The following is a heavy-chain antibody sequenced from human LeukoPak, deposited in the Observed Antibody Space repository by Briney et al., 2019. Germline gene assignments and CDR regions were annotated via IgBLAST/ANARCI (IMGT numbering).Heavy chain of an antibody. Sequence: GGSLRLSCAASGFTVSSNYMSWVRQAPGKGLEWVSIIYSGGSTFYADSVKGRFTISRDNSKNTLYLQMNSLRAEDTAVYYCARGGCYLSAFDIWGQGTMVTVSS. V-gene: IGHV3-53*01. CDR3: ARGGCYLSAFDI. J-gene: IGHJ3*02. CDR2: IYSGGST. D-gene: IGHD1-26*01. CDR1: GFTVSSNY.